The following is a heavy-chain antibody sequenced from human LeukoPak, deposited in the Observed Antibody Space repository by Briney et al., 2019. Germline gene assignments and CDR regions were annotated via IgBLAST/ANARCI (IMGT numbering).Heavy chain of an antibody. CDR3: ARDISSSSESGERYYYGMDV. V-gene: IGHV3-48*03. CDR1: GFTFSSYE. D-gene: IGHD6-6*01. Sequence: GGSLRLSCAASGFTFSSYEMNWVRQAPGKGLEWVSYISSSGSTIYYADSVKGRFTISRDNAKNSLYLQMNSLRAEDTAVYYCARDISSSSESGERYYYGMDVWGQGTTVTVSS. CDR2: ISSSGSTI. J-gene: IGHJ6*02.